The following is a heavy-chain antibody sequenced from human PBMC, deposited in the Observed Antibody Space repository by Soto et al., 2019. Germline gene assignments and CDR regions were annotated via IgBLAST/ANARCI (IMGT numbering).Heavy chain of an antibody. V-gene: IGHV1-18*01. CDR1: GYTFTSYG. CDR2: ISAYNGNT. D-gene: IGHD3-22*01. Sequence: ASVKVSCKASGYTFTSYGISWVRQAPGQGLEWMGWISAYNGNTNYAQKFQGRVTITADESTSTAYMELSSLRSEDTAVYYCARVYYYDSSGSIDPYYYYYYGMDVWGQGTTVTVSS. CDR3: ARVYYYDSSGSIDPYYYYYYGMDV. J-gene: IGHJ6*02.